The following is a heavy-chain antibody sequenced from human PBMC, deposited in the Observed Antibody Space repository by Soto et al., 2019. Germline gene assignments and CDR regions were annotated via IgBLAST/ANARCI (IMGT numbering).Heavy chain of an antibody. D-gene: IGHD1-26*01. J-gene: IGHJ6*02. CDR3: AREESRSSWEDYYYYGMDV. Sequence: ASVKVSCKASGGTFSSYAISWVRQAPGQGLEWMGGIIPILGITNYAQKFQGRVTFTADKSTSTAYMELSSLRSEDTAVYYCAREESRSSWEDYYYYGMDVWGQGTTVTVSS. V-gene: IGHV1-69*10. CDR1: GGTFSSYA. CDR2: IIPILGIT.